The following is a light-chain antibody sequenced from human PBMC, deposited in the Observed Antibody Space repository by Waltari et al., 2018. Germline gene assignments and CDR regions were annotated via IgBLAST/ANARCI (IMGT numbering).Light chain of an antibody. CDR3: SSYTNRATLRV. CDR1: SSDIGHYTY. CDR2: EVS. Sequence: QSALAQPASVSGSPGQSIAISCPGTSSDIGHYTYVSWYQQHPGKAPKLILYEVSDRPSGVSRRFSGSKSGNKATLTISGLQADDEADYYCSSYTNRATLRVFGTGTKVTVL. J-gene: IGLJ1*01. V-gene: IGLV2-14*01.